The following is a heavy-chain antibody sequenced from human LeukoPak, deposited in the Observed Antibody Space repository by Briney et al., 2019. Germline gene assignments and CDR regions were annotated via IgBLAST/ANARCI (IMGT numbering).Heavy chain of an antibody. Sequence: GGSLRLSCVASGFSFSSYVMSWVRQAPGKGLEWVSYISSSGRTIYYADSVKGRFTISRDNAKNSLRLQMNSLRAEDTAVYYCASLGSWAIDYWGQGTLVTVSS. CDR3: ASLGSWAIDY. V-gene: IGHV3-48*04. CDR1: GFSFSSYV. D-gene: IGHD2-15*01. J-gene: IGHJ4*02. CDR2: ISSSGRTI.